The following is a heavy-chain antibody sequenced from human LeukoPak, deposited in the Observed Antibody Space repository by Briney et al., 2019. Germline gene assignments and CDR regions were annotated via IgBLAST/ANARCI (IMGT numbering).Heavy chain of an antibody. CDR1: GAPISSYY. J-gene: IGHJ4*02. CDR2: IYYSGSI. CDR3: ARENPSGYYNSPIDY. D-gene: IGHD3-22*01. V-gene: IGHV4-59*01. Sequence: PSETLSPTCTVSGAPISSYYWSWIRPPPGEGMEWIGDIYYSGSIKYNPSLKSRVTMSVDTSKNQFSLKLSSVTAADTAIYYCARENPSGYYNSPIDYWGQGTLVTVSS.